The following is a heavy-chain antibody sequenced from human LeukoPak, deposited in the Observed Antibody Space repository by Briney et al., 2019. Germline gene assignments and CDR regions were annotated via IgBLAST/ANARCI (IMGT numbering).Heavy chain of an antibody. D-gene: IGHD2-15*01. Sequence: ASVKVSCKTSGYTFTNYYIHWARRAPGQGLEWMGKINPSGGSTSYPQKFQGRVTMTRDTSTTTVYMELSTLRSEDTAIYYCARGYCSGGGCSVLDAFDGWGQGTMVTVSS. V-gene: IGHV1-46*01. CDR1: GYTFTNYY. CDR2: INPSGGST. CDR3: ARGYCSGGGCSVLDAFDG. J-gene: IGHJ3*01.